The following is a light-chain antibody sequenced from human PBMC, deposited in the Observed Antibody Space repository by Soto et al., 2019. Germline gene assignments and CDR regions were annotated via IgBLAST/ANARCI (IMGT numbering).Light chain of an antibody. V-gene: IGKV3-11*01. CDR3: QHRSNWPLT. CDR1: QSVYNY. Sequence: EIVLTQSPATLSLSPGERATLSCRASQSVYNYLAWYQQKPGQAPRLLIYDASNRATGIPARFSGSGSGTDFTLTISSLEPEDFAVYYCQHRSNWPLTFGGGTKVEIK. CDR2: DAS. J-gene: IGKJ4*01.